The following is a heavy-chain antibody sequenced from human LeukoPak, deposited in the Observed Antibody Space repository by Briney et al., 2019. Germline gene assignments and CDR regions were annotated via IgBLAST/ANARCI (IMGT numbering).Heavy chain of an antibody. J-gene: IGHJ4*02. CDR2: ISAYNGNT. D-gene: IGHD2-8*02. CDR3: ARLTYTGGYSCDY. CDR1: GYTFTNYG. Sequence: ASVKVSCKASGYTFTNYGISWVRQAPGQGLEWMGWISAYNGNTNYAQKLQGRLTMTTDTSTSSAYMELRSLKSDDTAVYYCARLTYTGGYSCDYWGQGTLVTVSS. V-gene: IGHV1-18*01.